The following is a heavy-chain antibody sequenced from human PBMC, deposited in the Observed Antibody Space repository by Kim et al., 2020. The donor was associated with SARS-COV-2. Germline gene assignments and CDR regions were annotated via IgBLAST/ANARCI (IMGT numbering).Heavy chain of an antibody. D-gene: IGHD1-26*01. CDR1: GGSLTTYH. V-gene: IGHV4-34*01. J-gene: IGHJ4*02. CDR2: VNHSGST. CDR3: ARGTWEPALAY. Sequence: SETLSLTCAVYGGSLTTYHWSWIRQPPGKGLEWIGEVNHSGSTNFNSSLKSRVTISVHTTKNQISLKMSSVTAADTAVYYCARGTWEPALAYWGQGTLVTVSS.